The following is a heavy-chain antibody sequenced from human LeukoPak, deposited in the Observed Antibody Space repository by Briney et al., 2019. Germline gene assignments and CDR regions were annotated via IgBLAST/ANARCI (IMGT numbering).Heavy chain of an antibody. Sequence: SETLSLTCTVSGDSISGDFYYWGLIRQPPGKGLEWIGSVYYSGSTYYNPSLKSRATLSIDTSKNQFSLKLSSVTAADTAVYYCARPAGSSKWFPTWFDPWGQGTLVTVSS. CDR1: GDSISGDFYY. D-gene: IGHD3-22*01. V-gene: IGHV4-39*01. J-gene: IGHJ5*02. CDR2: VYYSGST. CDR3: ARPAGSSKWFPTWFDP.